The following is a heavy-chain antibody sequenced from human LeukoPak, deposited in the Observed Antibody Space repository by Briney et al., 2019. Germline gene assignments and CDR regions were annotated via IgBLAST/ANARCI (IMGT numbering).Heavy chain of an antibody. D-gene: IGHD5-12*01. CDR2: INPNSGGT. CDR1: GYTFTGYY. Sequence: ASVKVSCKASGYTFTGYYMHWVRQAPGQGLEWMGWINPNSGGTNYAQKFQGRVTMTRDTSISTAYMELSSLRSEDTAVYYCARDYSGYDRDYGDDYWGQGTLVTVSS. CDR3: ARDYSGYDRDYGDDY. V-gene: IGHV1-2*02. J-gene: IGHJ4*02.